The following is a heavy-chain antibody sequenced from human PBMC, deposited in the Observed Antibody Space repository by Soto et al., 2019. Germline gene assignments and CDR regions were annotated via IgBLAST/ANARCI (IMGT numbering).Heavy chain of an antibody. D-gene: IGHD3-10*01. J-gene: IGHJ5*02. CDR1: GGSVSIPTYY. CDR3: AGGRGHVRNWFDP. V-gene: IGHV4-61*01. Sequence: QVQLQESGPGLVKPSETLSLTCTVSGGSVSIPTYYWSWIRQPPGKGREGIGYMYYSGSTNYNPSLTSRGTISLDTAKNQFSLKPSYGTAAYTAVYYCAGGRGHVRNWFDPWGQGNLVTVSS. CDR2: MYYSGST.